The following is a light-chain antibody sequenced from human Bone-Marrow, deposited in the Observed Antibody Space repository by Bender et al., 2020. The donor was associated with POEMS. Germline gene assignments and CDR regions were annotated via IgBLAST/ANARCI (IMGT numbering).Light chain of an antibody. V-gene: IGLV3-10*01. CDR3: FSTDSSRDHKV. CDR1: NIEAKS. CDR2: EDN. Sequence: SYVLTQPPSVSVAPGQTARITCGGDNIEAKSVHWYQQKPGQAPVLVMYEDNKRPSGISERFSASSSGTTATLTISGAQVEDEADYYCFSTDSSRDHKVFGPGTKVTVL. J-gene: IGLJ1*01.